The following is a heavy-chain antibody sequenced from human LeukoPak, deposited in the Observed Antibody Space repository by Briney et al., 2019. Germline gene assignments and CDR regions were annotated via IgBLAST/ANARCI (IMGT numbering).Heavy chain of an antibody. J-gene: IGHJ4*02. CDR3: AGLYCAGSGTNDY. D-gene: IGHD3-10*01. CDR2: IHYIGST. Sequence: SETLSLTCTVSGGSIRSYYWSWIRQPPGKGLEWIGYIHYIGSTTFNPSLQSRVTISLDTSKNQFSLKLNSVTAADTAVYYCAGLYCAGSGTNDYWGQGILVTVSS. V-gene: IGHV4-59*08. CDR1: GGSIRSYY.